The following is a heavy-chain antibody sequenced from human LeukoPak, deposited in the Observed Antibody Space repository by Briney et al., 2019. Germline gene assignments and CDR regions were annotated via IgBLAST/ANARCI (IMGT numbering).Heavy chain of an antibody. V-gene: IGHV4-39*07. CDR1: GGSISSSSYY. D-gene: IGHD2-15*01. CDR2: IYYSGST. CDR3: ARSFFRVVVAATGY. J-gene: IGHJ4*02. Sequence: SETLSLTCTVSGGSISSSSYYWGWIRQPPGKGLEWIGSIYYSGSTYYNPSLKSRVTISVDTSKNQFSLKLSSVTAADTAVYYCARSFFRVVVAATGYWGQGTLVTVSS.